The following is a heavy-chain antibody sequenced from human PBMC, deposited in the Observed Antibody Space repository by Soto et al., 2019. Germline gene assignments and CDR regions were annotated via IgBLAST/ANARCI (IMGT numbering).Heavy chain of an antibody. J-gene: IGHJ4*02. CDR3: AKVGYESDY. D-gene: IGHD6-13*01. Sequence: GGSLRLSCAASGFTFSSYGMHWVRQAPGKGLEWVAVISYDGSNKYYADSVKGRFTISRDNSKNTLYLQMNSLRAEDTAVYYCAKVGYESDYWGQGTLVTVSS. V-gene: IGHV3-30*18. CDR1: GFTFSSYG. CDR2: ISYDGSNK.